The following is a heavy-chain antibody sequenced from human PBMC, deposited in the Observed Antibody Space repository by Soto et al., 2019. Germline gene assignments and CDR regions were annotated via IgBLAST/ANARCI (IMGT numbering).Heavy chain of an antibody. CDR2: IYYSGST. J-gene: IGHJ6*02. Sequence: PSETLSLTCTVSGGSISSGGYYWSWIRQHPGKGLEWIGYIYYSGSTYYNPSLKSRVTISVDTSKNQFSLKLSSVTAADTAVYYCARGYYYGSGRPGGYYYGLDVWGQGTTVTVSS. CDR1: GGSISSGGYY. V-gene: IGHV4-31*03. CDR3: ARGYYYGSGRPGGYYYGLDV. D-gene: IGHD3-10*01.